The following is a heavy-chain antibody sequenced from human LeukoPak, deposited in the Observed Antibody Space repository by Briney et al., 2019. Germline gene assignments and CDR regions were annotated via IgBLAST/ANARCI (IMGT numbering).Heavy chain of an antibody. CDR3: ARDFRYCSGGSCYSGGYFDY. V-gene: IGHV3-21*01. J-gene: IGHJ4*02. CDR1: GFTFSSYS. D-gene: IGHD2-15*01. Sequence: PGESLRLSCAASGFTFSSYSMNWVRQAPGKGLEWVSSISSSSSYIYYADSVKGRFTISRDNAKNSLYLQMNSPRAEDTAVYYCARDFRYCSGGSCYSGGYFDYWGQGTLVTVSS. CDR2: ISSSSSYI.